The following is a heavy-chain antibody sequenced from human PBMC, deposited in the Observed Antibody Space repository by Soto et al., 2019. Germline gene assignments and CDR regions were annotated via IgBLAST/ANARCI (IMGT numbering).Heavy chain of an antibody. CDR2: ISGSGGTK. CDR1: GFTFSTYA. D-gene: IGHD3-3*01. J-gene: IGHJ5*02. Sequence: LSLSCAASGFTFSTYAMSWVRQAPGKGLEWFSVISGSGGTKYYADSVKGRFTISRDNSKNTVYLQMNSLRAEDTAVYYSAKAPMDFSTFRNPNWFDPWGQGTLVTVSS. CDR3: AKAPMDFSTFRNPNWFDP. V-gene: IGHV3-23*01.